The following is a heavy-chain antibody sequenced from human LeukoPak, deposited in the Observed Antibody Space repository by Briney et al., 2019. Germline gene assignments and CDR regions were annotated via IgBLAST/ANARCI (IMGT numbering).Heavy chain of an antibody. CDR3: ARDLQQVLSSSWYYYPSYYYYMDV. CDR2: IYSDNT. CDR1: GFTVSSNS. V-gene: IGHV3-53*01. D-gene: IGHD6-13*01. Sequence: GGSLRLSCTVSGFTVSSNSMSWVRQAPGKGLEWVSFIYSDNTHYSDSVKGRFTISRDNAKNSLYLQMNSLRAEDTAVYYCARDLQQVLSSSWYYYPSYYYYMDVWGKGTTVTVSS. J-gene: IGHJ6*03.